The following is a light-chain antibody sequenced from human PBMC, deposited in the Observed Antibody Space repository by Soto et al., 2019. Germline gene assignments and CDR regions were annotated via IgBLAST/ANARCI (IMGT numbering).Light chain of an antibody. CDR1: QSINNY. CDR2: DAS. Sequence: EIVLTQSPVTLSLSPGERATLSCRASQSINNYLAWYQQKPGQAPRLHIYDASNRATGIPARFSGSGSGTDFTLTISSLEPEDFAVYYCQQRFNWQVTFGQGTRLDIK. J-gene: IGKJ5*01. V-gene: IGKV3-11*01. CDR3: QQRFNWQVT.